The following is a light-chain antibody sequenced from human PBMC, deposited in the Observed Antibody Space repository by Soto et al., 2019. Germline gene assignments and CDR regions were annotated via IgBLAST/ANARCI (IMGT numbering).Light chain of an antibody. Sequence: EIVLTQSPGTLSLSPGERATLSCRASQSISSNYLAWYQQKPGQAPGLLIYGASNRATGIPDRFSGSGSGTDFTLTISRLEPEDSAIYYCQQFGSWTFGKGTKVEIK. CDR2: GAS. J-gene: IGKJ1*01. CDR3: QQFGSWT. CDR1: QSISSNY. V-gene: IGKV3-20*01.